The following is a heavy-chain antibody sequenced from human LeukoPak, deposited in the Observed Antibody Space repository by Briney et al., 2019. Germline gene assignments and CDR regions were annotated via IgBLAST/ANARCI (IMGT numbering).Heavy chain of an antibody. CDR2: IYYSGST. V-gene: IGHV4-39*07. Sequence: SETLSLTCTVSGGSISSSSYYWGWIRQPPGKGLEWIGSIYYSGSTYYNPSLKSRVTISVDTSKNQFSLKLSSVTAADTAVYYCARDSSVLRYFDWYQRALDYWGQGTLVTVSS. CDR3: ARDSSVLRYFDWYQRALDY. CDR1: GGSISSSSYY. J-gene: IGHJ4*02. D-gene: IGHD3-9*01.